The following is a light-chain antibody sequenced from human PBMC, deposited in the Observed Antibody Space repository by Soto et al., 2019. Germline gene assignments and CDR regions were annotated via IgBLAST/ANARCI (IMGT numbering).Light chain of an antibody. CDR1: QDVSSSY. J-gene: IGKJ2*01. Sequence: EIVLTQSPGTLSLSPGETVTLSCRSSQDVSSSYLAWYQQKLGQAPRLLMYGTSNRATGIPDRFSGSGSGTDFTLTISRLEAEDFAVYYCQQYDTSPRTFGQGTKVDIK. CDR3: QQYDTSPRT. CDR2: GTS. V-gene: IGKV3-20*01.